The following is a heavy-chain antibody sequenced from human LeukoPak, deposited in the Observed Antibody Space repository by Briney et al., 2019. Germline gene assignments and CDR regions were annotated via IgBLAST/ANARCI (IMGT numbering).Heavy chain of an antibody. V-gene: IGHV3-21*01. CDR2: ISSSSSYI. D-gene: IGHD5-12*01. CDR3: ARSTQWLPYYYYYYMDV. CDR1: GFTFSSYS. Sequence: GGSLRLSCAASGFTFSSYSMNWVRQAPGKGLEWVSSISSSSSYIYYADSVKGRFTISRDNAKNSLYLQMNSLRAEDTAVYYCARSTQWLPYYYYYYMDVWGKGTTVTISS. J-gene: IGHJ6*03.